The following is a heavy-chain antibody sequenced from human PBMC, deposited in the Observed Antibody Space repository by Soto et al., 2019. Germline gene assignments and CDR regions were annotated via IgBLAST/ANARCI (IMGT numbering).Heavy chain of an antibody. CDR1: GGSISSGGYS. CDR2: IYHSGST. D-gene: IGHD3-16*01. Sequence: SETLSLTCAVSGGSISSGGYSWSWIRQPPGKGLEWIGYIYHSGSTYYNPSLKSRVSISVDTSKNQFSLKLSSVTAADTAVFYCARTQGGDSVIVASIWGQGTLVTVSS. V-gene: IGHV4-30-2*01. CDR3: ARTQGGDSVIVASI. J-gene: IGHJ4*02.